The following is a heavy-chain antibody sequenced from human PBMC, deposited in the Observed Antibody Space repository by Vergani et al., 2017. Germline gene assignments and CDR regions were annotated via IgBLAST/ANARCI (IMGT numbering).Heavy chain of an antibody. Sequence: QAQLQESGPGLLRPSETLSLTCRVSGESITGGNYWGWVRQSPVSGLEWLGSVFHLGTLYYNPSLQSRVSISMDANNHFSLKLTSVTAADTAVYYCVRDFHSRGPFDVWGQGSLVTVAS. J-gene: IGHJ4*02. D-gene: IGHD3/OR15-3a*01. CDR1: GESITGGNY. CDR3: VRDFHSRGPFDV. CDR2: VFHLGTL. V-gene: IGHV4-38-2*02.